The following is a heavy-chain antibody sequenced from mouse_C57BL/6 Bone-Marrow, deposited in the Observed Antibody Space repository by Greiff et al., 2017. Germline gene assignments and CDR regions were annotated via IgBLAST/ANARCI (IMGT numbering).Heavy chain of an antibody. CDR2: IDPTTSYT. V-gene: IGHV1-69*01. Sequence: VQLQQPGAELVMPGASVKLSCKASGYTFTSYWMHWVKQRPGQGLEWIGEIDPTTSYTNYNQKFKGKSTLTVDKSSSTAYMQLSSLTSEDSAVYYCARRRSDYDEGWYFDVWAQGPRSPSPQ. D-gene: IGHD2-4*01. CDR3: ARRRSDYDEGWYFDV. J-gene: IGHJ1*03. CDR1: GYTFTSYW.